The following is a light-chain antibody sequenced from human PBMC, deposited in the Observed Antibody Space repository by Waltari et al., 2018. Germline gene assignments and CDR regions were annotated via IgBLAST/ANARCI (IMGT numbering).Light chain of an antibody. V-gene: IGLV2-23*02. Sequence: QSALTQPASVSGSPGQSITVSCIGTSNDIGSYNFVSWFQQHPGRAPKLMIYDVSERPLGVSNRFSGSKSGNTASLTISGLQVEDEADYYCFSYAGSNSFAFGGGTRVTVL. CDR2: DVS. CDR3: FSYAGSNSFA. J-gene: IGLJ2*01. CDR1: SNDIGSYNF.